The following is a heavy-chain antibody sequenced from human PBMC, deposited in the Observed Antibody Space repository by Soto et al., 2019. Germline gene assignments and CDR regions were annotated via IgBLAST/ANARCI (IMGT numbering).Heavy chain of an antibody. CDR2: IWYDASNK. CDR1: GFTFRTYG. Sequence: GGSLRLSCAASGFTFRTYGMYWVRQAPGKGLEWVAVIWYDASNKYYADSVKGRFTISRDNSENTLYLQMNSLRAEDTAVYYCARGRVDGGELDLWGQGTLVPVSS. V-gene: IGHV3-33*01. D-gene: IGHD1-26*01. J-gene: IGHJ4*02. CDR3: ARGRVDGGELDL.